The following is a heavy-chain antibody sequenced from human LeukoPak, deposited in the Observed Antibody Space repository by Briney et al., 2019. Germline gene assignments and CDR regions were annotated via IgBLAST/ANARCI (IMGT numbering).Heavy chain of an antibody. Sequence: GGSLRLSCAASGFTFSHFSMHWVRQVPGKGLEWLSKISSSSSDKFYADSVKGRFTISRDNSKNTLYLQMNSLRAEDTAVYYCAREGCSSTSCYTSPPFDYWGQGTLVTVSS. V-gene: IGHV3-21*05. CDR3: AREGCSSTSCYTSPPFDY. D-gene: IGHD2-2*02. CDR1: GFTFSHFS. CDR2: ISSSSSDK. J-gene: IGHJ4*02.